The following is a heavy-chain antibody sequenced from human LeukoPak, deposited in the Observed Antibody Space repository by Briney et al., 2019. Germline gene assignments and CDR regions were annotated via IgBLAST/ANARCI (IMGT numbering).Heavy chain of an antibody. CDR3: VKVLQRAPIYGLDV. J-gene: IGHJ6*02. CDR2: ISFAGTNK. CDR1: GFTFSSYD. V-gene: IGHV3-30*18. Sequence: GGSLRLSCAASGFTFSSYDMHWVRQAPGKGLEWVAVISFAGTNKYYADSVRGRFTISRDNSKNTLFLQMNSLRVEDSAVYSCVKVLQRAPIYGLDVWGQGTTVTVSS.